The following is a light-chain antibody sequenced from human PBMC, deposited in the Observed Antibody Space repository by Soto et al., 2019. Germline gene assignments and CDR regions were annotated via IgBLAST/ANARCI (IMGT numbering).Light chain of an antibody. V-gene: IGKV1-17*01. Sequence: DTQVDKSPSSLSASVGDRVTICCRASQDIKNVLGWYQQRPGKAPKRLIYHASSLETGVPSRFSGSGSGAASSLINSSLQPEDFATNYGQPYKSYGTFGQGTKVDIK. CDR2: HAS. CDR3: QPYKSYGT. J-gene: IGKJ1*01. CDR1: QDIKNV.